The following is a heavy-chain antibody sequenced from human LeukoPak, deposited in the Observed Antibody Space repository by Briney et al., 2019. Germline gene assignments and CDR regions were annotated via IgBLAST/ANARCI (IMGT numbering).Heavy chain of an antibody. CDR1: GGSFSGYY. CDR2: INHSGST. D-gene: IGHD3-10*01. CDR3: ASVNRGVRSTLNYYYYMDV. Sequence: SETLSLTCGVYGGSFSGYYWSWIRQPPGKGLEWIGEINHSGSTNYNPSLKSRVTISVDTSKNQFSLKLSSVTAADTAVYYCASVNRGVRSTLNYYYYMDVWGKGTTVTISS. J-gene: IGHJ6*03. V-gene: IGHV4-34*01.